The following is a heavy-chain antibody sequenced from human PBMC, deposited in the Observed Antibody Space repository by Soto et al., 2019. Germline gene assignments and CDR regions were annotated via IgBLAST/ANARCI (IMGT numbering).Heavy chain of an antibody. CDR3: ARALLSHSYDSGGYDSYFHAMDV. V-gene: IGHV1-69*06. J-gene: IGHJ6*02. CDR2: IIPISETT. Sequence: SVKVSCKASGGTFSSLDINWVRQAPGQGLEWMGGIIPISETTNYAQIFQGRVSIVADISTSTAYMELSRLRSEDTAVYYCARALLSHSYDSGGYDSYFHAMDVWGQGTPVT. D-gene: IGHD3-22*01. CDR1: GGTFSSLD.